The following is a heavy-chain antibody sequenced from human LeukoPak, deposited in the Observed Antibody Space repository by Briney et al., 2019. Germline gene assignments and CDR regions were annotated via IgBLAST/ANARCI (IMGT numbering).Heavy chain of an antibody. CDR2: ISSSSSAM. Sequence: GGSLRLSCAASGFTFSRYSMSWVRQAPGKGLEWVSYISSSSSAMYYADSMKGRFTISRDNAKNSLYLQMNNLRDEDTAVYYCARGSGNSFDYWGQGALVTVSS. CDR3: ARGSGNSFDY. CDR1: GFTFSRYS. D-gene: IGHD3-10*01. V-gene: IGHV3-48*02. J-gene: IGHJ4*02.